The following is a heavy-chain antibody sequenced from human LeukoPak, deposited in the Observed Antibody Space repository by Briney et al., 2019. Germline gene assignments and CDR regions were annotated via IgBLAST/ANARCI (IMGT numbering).Heavy chain of an antibody. CDR3: ARAARYFDY. J-gene: IGHJ4*02. D-gene: IGHD6-25*01. CDR1: GGSIGSSSYY. Sequence: SETLSLTCTVSGGSIGSSSYYWGWIRQPPGKGLEWIGSIYYTGSTYYNPSLKSRVTISVDRSKNQFSLKLSSVTAADTAVYYCARAARYFDYWGQGTLVTVSS. CDR2: IYYTGST. V-gene: IGHV4-39*07.